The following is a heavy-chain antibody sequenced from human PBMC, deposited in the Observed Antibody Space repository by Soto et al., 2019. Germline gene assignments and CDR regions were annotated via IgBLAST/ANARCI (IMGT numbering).Heavy chain of an antibody. D-gene: IGHD5-12*01. CDR2: ISSSSSYT. Sequence: QVQLVESGGGLVKPGGSLRLFCVASGFTFSDYYMSWIRQAQGKGLEWVSYISSSSSYTNYADSVKGRFTISRDNAKNSLYLQMNSLRAEDTAVYYCARDHHRYSGYDYVDYWGQGTLVTVSS. CDR3: ARDHHRYSGYDYVDY. V-gene: IGHV3-11*05. CDR1: GFTFSDYY. J-gene: IGHJ4*02.